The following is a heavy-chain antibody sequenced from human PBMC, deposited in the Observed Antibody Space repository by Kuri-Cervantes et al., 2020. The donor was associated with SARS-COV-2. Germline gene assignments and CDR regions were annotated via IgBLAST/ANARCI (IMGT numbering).Heavy chain of an antibody. Sequence: GESLKISCAASGFTFSSYSMNWVRQAPGKGLEWVSYISSSSSTIYYADSVKGRFTISRDNAENSLYLQMNSLRAEDTALYYCAREGDYWGQGTRVTVSS. CDR3: AREGDY. J-gene: IGHJ4*02. CDR2: ISSSSSTI. V-gene: IGHV3-48*04. CDR1: GFTFSSYS.